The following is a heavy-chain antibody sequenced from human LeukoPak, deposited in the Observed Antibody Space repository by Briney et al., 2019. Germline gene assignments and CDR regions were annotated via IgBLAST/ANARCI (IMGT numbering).Heavy chain of an antibody. CDR1: GFTFSSYV. CDR2: ISGSGATT. V-gene: IGHV3-23*01. J-gene: IGHJ4*02. CDR3: AKRVAGTTFY. D-gene: IGHD1-1*01. Sequence: GGSLRLSCAASGFTFSSYVMSWVRQAPGKGLEWVSAISGSGATTYYADSVKGRFTISRDNSKNTLYLHMNSLRAEDTAVYYCAKRVAGTTFYWGQGTLVTVSS.